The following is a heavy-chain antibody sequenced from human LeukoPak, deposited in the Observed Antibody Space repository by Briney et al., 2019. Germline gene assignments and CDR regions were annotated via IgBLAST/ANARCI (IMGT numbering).Heavy chain of an antibody. CDR2: IGSAGYT. D-gene: IGHD1-14*01. Sequence: PGGSLRLSCEVSGFTFDNNDMHWVRQTTGKGLEWVSAIGSAGYTYCADSVRGRFTITRDNAKQSLYLQMNSLRVEDTAVYHCVRQPDSARYGFDYWGRGTQVTVSS. V-gene: IGHV3-13*01. CDR3: VRQPDSARYGFDY. CDR1: GFTFDNND. J-gene: IGHJ4*02.